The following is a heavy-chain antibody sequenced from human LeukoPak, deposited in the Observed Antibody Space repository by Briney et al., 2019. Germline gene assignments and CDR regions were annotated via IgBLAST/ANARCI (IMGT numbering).Heavy chain of an antibody. Sequence: KPSETLSLTCTVSGGSISSYYWSWIRQPAGKGLGWHGRIYTSGSTNYNPSLKSRVTMSVDTSKNQFSKNQFSLKLSSVTAADTAVYYCAREVRGYSDYWGQGTLVTVSS. D-gene: IGHD3-22*01. J-gene: IGHJ4*02. CDR2: IYTSGST. CDR3: AREVRGYSDY. CDR1: GGSISSYY. V-gene: IGHV4-4*07.